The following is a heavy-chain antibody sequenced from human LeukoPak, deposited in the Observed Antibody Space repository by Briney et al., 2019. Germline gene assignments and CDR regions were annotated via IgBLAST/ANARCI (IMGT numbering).Heavy chain of an antibody. CDR3: AKDVTVVTPEYYFDY. CDR2: ISSSSSYV. V-gene: IGHV3-21*04. CDR1: GFTFSSYS. Sequence: GGSLRLSCAASGFTFSSYSMNWVRQAPGKGLEWVSSISSSSSYVYYADSVKGRFTISRDNAKNSLYLQMNSLRAEDTAVYYCAKDVTVVTPEYYFDYWGQGTLVTVSS. J-gene: IGHJ4*02. D-gene: IGHD4-23*01.